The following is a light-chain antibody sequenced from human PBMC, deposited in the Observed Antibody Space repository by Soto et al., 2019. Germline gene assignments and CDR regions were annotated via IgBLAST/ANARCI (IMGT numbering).Light chain of an antibody. CDR1: QSVSSSD. Sequence: EIVLTQSPGTLSLSPGERATLSCRASQSVSSSDLAWYQQKPGQAPRLLIYGASNRATGIPDRFSGSGSGTDFTLTISRLEPEDFALYYCQQYGGSMVTFGPGTKMHI. J-gene: IGKJ3*01. V-gene: IGKV3-20*01. CDR3: QQYGGSMVT. CDR2: GAS.